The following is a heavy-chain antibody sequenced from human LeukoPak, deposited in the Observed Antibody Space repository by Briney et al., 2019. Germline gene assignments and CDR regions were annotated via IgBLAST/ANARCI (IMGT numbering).Heavy chain of an antibody. V-gene: IGHV3-33*08. Sequence: GGSLRLSCAASGFTFSSYAMSWVRQAPGKGLEWVAVIWYDGSNKYYADSVKGRFTISRDNSKNTLYLQMNSLRAEDTAVYYCARGAPPAMIVVANPFDYWGQGTLVTISS. J-gene: IGHJ4*02. CDR3: ARGAPPAMIVVANPFDY. D-gene: IGHD3-22*01. CDR2: IWYDGSNK. CDR1: GFTFSSYA.